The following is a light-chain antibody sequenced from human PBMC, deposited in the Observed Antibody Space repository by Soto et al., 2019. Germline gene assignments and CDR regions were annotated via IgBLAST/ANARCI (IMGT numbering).Light chain of an antibody. CDR2: EGS. CDR3: CSYAGSSTPWV. V-gene: IGLV2-23*01. J-gene: IGLJ3*02. CDR1: SSDVGSYNL. Sequence: QSALTQPASVSGSPGQSITISCTGTSSDVGSYNLVSWYQQHPGKAPKLMIYEGSKRPSGISNRFSGSKSGNTVSLTISGLQAEDEADYYCCSYAGSSTPWVFGGGTKVTVL.